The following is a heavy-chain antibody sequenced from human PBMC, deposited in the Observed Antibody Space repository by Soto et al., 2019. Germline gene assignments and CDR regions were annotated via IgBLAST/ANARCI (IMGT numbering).Heavy chain of an antibody. D-gene: IGHD6-6*01. J-gene: IGHJ6*03. CDR1: GFTFSTYV. Sequence: EVQLLESGGGLVQPGGSLRLSCEASGFTFSTYVMSWVRQAPGKGLEWVSSISGSGGGTYYADSVKGRFTISRDNSKNTLSLQMISLRAEDTAAYYCARLRYSSSAYYMDVWGKGTTVTVSS. CDR2: ISGSGGGT. CDR3: ARLRYSSSAYYMDV. V-gene: IGHV3-23*01.